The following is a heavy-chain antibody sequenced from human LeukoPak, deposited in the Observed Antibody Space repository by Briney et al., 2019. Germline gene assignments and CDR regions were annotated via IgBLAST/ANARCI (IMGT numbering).Heavy chain of an antibody. V-gene: IGHV3-7*01. J-gene: IGHJ4*02. CDR1: GFTFSNYW. CDR3: TRDNRYYH. Sequence: GGSLRLSRAPSGFTFSNYWMSWVRQAPGKGLEWVANIKEDGSEKYYEDSVKGRFTISRDNAKNLVYLQMNSLRAEDTAVYYCTRDNRYYHWGQGTVVTVSS. D-gene: IGHD2-21*01. CDR2: IKEDGSEK.